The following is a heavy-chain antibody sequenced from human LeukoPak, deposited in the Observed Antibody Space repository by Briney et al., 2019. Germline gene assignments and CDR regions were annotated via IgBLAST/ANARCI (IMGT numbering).Heavy chain of an antibody. V-gene: IGHV3-21*01. CDR2: ISSSSSYI. CDR3: ARDRDGYSPPLDY. CDR1: GFTFSSYS. J-gene: IGHJ4*02. Sequence: GSLRLSCAASGFTFSSYSMNWVRQAPGKGLEWVSSISSSSSYIYYADSVKGRFTISRDNAKDSLYLQMNSLRAEDTAVYYCARDRDGYSPPLDYWGQGTLVTVSS. D-gene: IGHD5-24*01.